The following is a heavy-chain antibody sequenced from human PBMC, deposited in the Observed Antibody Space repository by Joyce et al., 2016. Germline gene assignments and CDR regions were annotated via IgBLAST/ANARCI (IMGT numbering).Heavy chain of an antibody. CDR3: ARDRYYYDSATYAGD. V-gene: IGHV1-18*01. D-gene: IGHD3-22*01. CDR1: GYNFNSYG. CDR2: ISAYNGNT. J-gene: IGHJ4*02. Sequence: QVQLVQSGAAVKKPGASVKVSCKASGYNFNSYGISGVGQAPGQGLEWMGCISAYNGNTKYAQKVQGRVTMTTDTSTNTAYIELRSLRSDDSSVYYCARDRYYYDSATYAGDWGQGTLVTVSS.